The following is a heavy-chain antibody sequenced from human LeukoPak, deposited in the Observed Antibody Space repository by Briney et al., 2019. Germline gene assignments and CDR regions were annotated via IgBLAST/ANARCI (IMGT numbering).Heavy chain of an antibody. J-gene: IGHJ6*02. Sequence: PSETLSLTCTVSGGSISSGSYYWSWIRQPAGKELEWIGRIYTSGSTNYNPSLKSRVTISVDTSKNQFSLKLSSVTAADTAVYYCARAPDCSSTSCYTYHYGMDVWGQGTTVTVSS. CDR3: ARAPDCSSTSCYTYHYGMDV. CDR1: GGSISSGSYY. V-gene: IGHV4-61*02. CDR2: IYTSGST. D-gene: IGHD2-2*02.